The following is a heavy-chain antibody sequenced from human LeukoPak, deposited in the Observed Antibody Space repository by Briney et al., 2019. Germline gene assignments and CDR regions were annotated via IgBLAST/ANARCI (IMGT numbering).Heavy chain of an antibody. CDR1: GFTYDDYA. J-gene: IGHJ4*02. Sequence: PGGSLRLSCAASGFTYDDYAMHWVRQAPGKGLEWVSLISGDGGSTYYADSVKGRFTISRDNSKNSLYLQMNSLRTEDTALYYCAKEGGYSYGYVVYFDYWGQGTLVTVSS. CDR2: ISGDGGST. D-gene: IGHD5-18*01. CDR3: AKEGGYSYGYVVYFDY. V-gene: IGHV3-43*02.